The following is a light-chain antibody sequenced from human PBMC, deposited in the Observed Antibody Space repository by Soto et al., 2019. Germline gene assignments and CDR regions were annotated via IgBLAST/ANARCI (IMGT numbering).Light chain of an antibody. CDR2: DVT. J-gene: IGLJ1*01. CDR3: CSYAGSHLYV. V-gene: IGLV2-11*01. CDR1: SSDVGGYNY. Sequence: QSALTQPRSVSGSPGQSVTISCTGTSSDVGGYNYVSWYQQHPDKAPKLMIYDVTKRPSGVPDRFSGSKSGNTASLTISGLQAEDEADYYCCSYAGSHLYVFGPGTKLTVL.